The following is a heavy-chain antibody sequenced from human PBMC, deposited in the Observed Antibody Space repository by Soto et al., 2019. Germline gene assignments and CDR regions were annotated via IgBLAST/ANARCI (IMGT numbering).Heavy chain of an antibody. CDR2: ISAYNANA. Sequence: QIQLLQSGAEVKKPGASVKVTCKASGYTFRNFGISWVRQAPGQGLEWMGWISAYNANANYAQKYQGRHTMTAYTSTSTAYMELRSLRSDDTDVYYCARENSYFDYWGQGTLVTVSS. CDR3: ARENSYFDY. CDR1: GYTFRNFG. J-gene: IGHJ4*02. V-gene: IGHV1-18*01.